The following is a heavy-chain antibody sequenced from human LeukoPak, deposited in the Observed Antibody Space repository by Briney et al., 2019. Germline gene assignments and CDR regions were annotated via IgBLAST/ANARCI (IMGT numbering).Heavy chain of an antibody. D-gene: IGHD3-22*01. V-gene: IGHV3-23*01. J-gene: IGHJ5*02. Sequence: GGSLRLSCAASGFIFNNYGLIWVRQAPGKGLEWVSAISNDGGGTNYADFVKGRFTISRDNSKNTLLLQMNSLRAEDTALYYCAKGSSGYFVDLWGQGTLVTVSS. CDR2: ISNDGGGT. CDR1: GFIFNNYG. CDR3: AKGSSGYFVDL.